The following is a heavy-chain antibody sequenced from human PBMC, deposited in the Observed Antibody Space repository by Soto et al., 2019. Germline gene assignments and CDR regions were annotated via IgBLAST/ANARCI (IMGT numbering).Heavy chain of an antibody. CDR3: ARGTVHFDY. J-gene: IGHJ4*02. Sequence: QVQLMESGGGVVQLGRSLRLSCAASGFTFNTYGIHWVRQAPGKGLEWVAVIWYAGSKKYYADSVKGRFTISRDNSKNTLYLQMNSLRAEDTAVYYCARGTVHFDYWGQGALVTVSS. V-gene: IGHV3-33*01. CDR1: GFTFNTYG. D-gene: IGHD4-17*01. CDR2: IWYAGSKK.